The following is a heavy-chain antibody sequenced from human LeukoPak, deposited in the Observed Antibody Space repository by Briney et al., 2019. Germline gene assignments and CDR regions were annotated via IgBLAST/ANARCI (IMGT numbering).Heavy chain of an antibody. CDR2: IAPNSGGS. J-gene: IGHJ4*02. Sequence: GASVKVSCKTSGYRFGDYYLQWMRQAPGQGLEWMGWIAPNSGGSNYAQNFQGRVTMTRDTSITTIYLELTNLRSDDTAVYYCARGAHYHDSSEGYDYWGQGTLVTVSS. CDR1: GYRFGDYY. CDR3: ARGAHYHDSSEGYDY. V-gene: IGHV1-2*02. D-gene: IGHD3-22*01.